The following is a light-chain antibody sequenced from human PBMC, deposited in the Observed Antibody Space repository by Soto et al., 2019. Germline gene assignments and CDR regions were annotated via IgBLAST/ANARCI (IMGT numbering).Light chain of an antibody. V-gene: IGKV3-11*01. CDR1: QSVNNDY. CDR2: DAS. CDR3: QQRSNWLT. J-gene: IGKJ4*01. Sequence: EVLLTQSPGTLSLSPGDIATLSCRASQSVNNDYLAWYQQRPGQAPRLLIYDASNRATGIPARFSGSGSGTDFTLTISSLEPEDFAVYYCQQRSNWLTFGGGTKVDIK.